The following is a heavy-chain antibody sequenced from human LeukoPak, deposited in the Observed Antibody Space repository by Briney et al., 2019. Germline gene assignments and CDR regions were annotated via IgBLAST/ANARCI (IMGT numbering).Heavy chain of an antibody. Sequence: SETLSLPCTVSGGSIRDFYWSWIRQSPQRRLEFIGYIQNSGSAEYNPSLKSRVTISVDTSKSQFSLKLKSVTAADTAVYYCASLAVPFGWYGGSYYWYTVVRGDRATVTVSS. V-gene: IGHV4-59*01. J-gene: IGHJ6*03. D-gene: IGHD6-19*01. CDR2: IQNSGSA. CDR3: ASLAVPFGWYGGSYYWYTVV. CDR1: GGSIRDFY.